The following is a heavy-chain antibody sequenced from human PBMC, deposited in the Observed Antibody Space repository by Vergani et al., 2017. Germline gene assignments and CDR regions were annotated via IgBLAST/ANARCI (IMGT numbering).Heavy chain of an antibody. CDR2: ISYDGSNK. Sequence: QVQLVESGGGVVQPGRSLRLSCAASGFTFSSYGMHWVRQAPGKGLEWVAVISYDGSNKYYADSVKGRFTISRANSKNTLYLQMNSLRAEDTAVYYCAKESPLRGVTVAGPRYNWFDPWGQGTLVTVSS. CDR1: GFTFSSYG. V-gene: IGHV3-30*18. J-gene: IGHJ5*02. CDR3: AKESPLRGVTVAGPRYNWFDP. D-gene: IGHD6-19*01.